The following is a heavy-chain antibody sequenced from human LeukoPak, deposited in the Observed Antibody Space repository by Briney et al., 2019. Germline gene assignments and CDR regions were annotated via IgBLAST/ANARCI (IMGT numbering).Heavy chain of an antibody. CDR3: AREYRSISGYDYYYYYYYMDV. D-gene: IGHD5-12*01. CDR1: GFTFDDYA. J-gene: IGHJ6*03. CDR2: INWSRGSI. V-gene: IGHV3-9*01. Sequence: PGGSLRLSCVASGFTFDDYAMHWVRHAPGKGLEWVSGINWSRGSIAYADSVKGRFTISRDNAKNSLYLQMNSLRAEDTAVYYCAREYRSISGYDYYYYYYYMDVWGKGTTVTVSS.